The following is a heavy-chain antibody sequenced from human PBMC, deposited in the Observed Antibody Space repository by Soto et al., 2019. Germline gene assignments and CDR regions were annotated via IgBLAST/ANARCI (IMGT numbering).Heavy chain of an antibody. CDR3: ARLPGALVAVLYIYPLDGREAMSDVAG. V-gene: IGHV3-30-3*01. CDR1: GFTFNYYP. Sequence: QMQLVESGGGVVQPGESLRLSCAASGFTFNYYPMHWVRQTPGKGLDWVAVISFDGSNKYYADSVKGRFTISRDNSKNMLYLQMNSLRAEDAAVYYCARLPGALVAVLYIYPLDGREAMSDVAGWGQGTTVSVSS. J-gene: IGHJ6*02. D-gene: IGHD6-19*01. CDR2: ISFDGSNK.